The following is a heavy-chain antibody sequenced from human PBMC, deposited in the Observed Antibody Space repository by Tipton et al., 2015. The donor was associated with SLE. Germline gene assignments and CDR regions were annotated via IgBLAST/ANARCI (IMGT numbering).Heavy chain of an antibody. Sequence: TLSLTCAVSGGSISSGGYSWSWIRQPPGKGLEWIGYIYHSGSTYYNPSLKSRVTISVDRSKNQFSLKLSSVTAADTAVYYCARDRWEPGIDPWGQGTLVTVSS. V-gene: IGHV4-30-2*01. J-gene: IGHJ5*02. CDR1: GGSISSGGYS. CDR3: ARDRWEPGIDP. D-gene: IGHD1-26*01. CDR2: IYHSGST.